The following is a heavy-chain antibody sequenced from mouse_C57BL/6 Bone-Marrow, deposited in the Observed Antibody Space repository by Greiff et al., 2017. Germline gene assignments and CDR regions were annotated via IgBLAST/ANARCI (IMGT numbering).Heavy chain of an antibody. CDR3: ARGGSSYPWYFDV. V-gene: IGHV1-69*01. Sequence: QVQLQQPGAELVMPGASVKLSCKASGYTFTSYWMHWVKQRPGQGLEWIGEIDPSDSYTKYNQKFKGKSTLTVDKSSSTAYMQLSSLTSEDSAVYYCARGGSSYPWYFDVWGTGTTVTVSS. D-gene: IGHD1-1*01. CDR1: GYTFTSYW. CDR2: IDPSDSYT. J-gene: IGHJ1*03.